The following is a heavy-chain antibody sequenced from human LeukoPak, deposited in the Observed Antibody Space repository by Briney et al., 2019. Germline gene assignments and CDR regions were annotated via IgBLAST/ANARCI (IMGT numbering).Heavy chain of an antibody. V-gene: IGHV1-2*02. Sequence: GASVKVPCKTSGYLFTRYYMHWVRLAPGQGLEWIGWFNPNSGGAKFPQKFDGRVTLTGDTSITTAYMELHRLTSDGTALYYCVRDFDDYGDPWGQGTLVTVSS. J-gene: IGHJ5*02. D-gene: IGHD4-17*01. CDR1: GYLFTRYY. CDR2: FNPNSGGA. CDR3: VRDFDDYGDP.